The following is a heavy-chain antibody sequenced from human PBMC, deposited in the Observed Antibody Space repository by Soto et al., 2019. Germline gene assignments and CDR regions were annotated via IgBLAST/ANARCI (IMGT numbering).Heavy chain of an antibody. CDR3: AGSEVVTPDY. Sequence: SETLSLTCTVSGGSISSGGYYWSWIRQHPGKGLEWIGYIYYSGSTYYNPSLKSRVTISVDTSKNRFSLKLSSVTAADTAVYYCAGSEVVTPDYWGQGTLVTVSS. J-gene: IGHJ4*02. D-gene: IGHD2-21*02. CDR2: IYYSGST. CDR1: GGSISSGGYY. V-gene: IGHV4-31*03.